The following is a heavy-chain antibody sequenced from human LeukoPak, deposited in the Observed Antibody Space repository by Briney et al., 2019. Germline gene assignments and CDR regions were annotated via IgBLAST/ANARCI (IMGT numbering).Heavy chain of an antibody. CDR3: TSWELLSELAFDI. CDR1: GGSISSGGYY. CDR2: IYYSGST. D-gene: IGHD1-26*01. J-gene: IGHJ3*02. V-gene: IGHV4-31*03. Sequence: PSQTLSLTCTVSGGSISSGGYYWSWIRQHPGKGLEWIGYIYYSGSTYYNPSLKSRVTISVDTTKDQFSLKLSSVTAADTAVYYCTSWELLSELAFDIWGQGTMVTVSS.